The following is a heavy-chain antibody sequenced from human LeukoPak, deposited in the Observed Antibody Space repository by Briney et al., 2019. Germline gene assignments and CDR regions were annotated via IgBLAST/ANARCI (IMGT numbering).Heavy chain of an antibody. Sequence: SETLSLTCTVSGGSISSGGYYWSWIRQHPGKGLEWIGYIYYSGSTYYNPSLKSRVTISVDTSKNQFSLKLSSVTAADTAVYYCARGIRDSSSSELDYWGQGTLVTVSS. D-gene: IGHD6-6*01. V-gene: IGHV4-31*03. CDR3: ARGIRDSSSSELDY. CDR1: GGSISSGGYY. CDR2: IYYSGST. J-gene: IGHJ4*02.